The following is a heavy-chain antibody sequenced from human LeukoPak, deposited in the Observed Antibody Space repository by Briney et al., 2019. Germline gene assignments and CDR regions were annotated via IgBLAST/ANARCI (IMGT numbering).Heavy chain of an antibody. CDR1: GYTFTGYC. CDR2: INPNSGGT. J-gene: IGHJ5*02. D-gene: IGHD3-9*01. CDR3: ARDLRYPFGGFDP. V-gene: IGHV1-2*02. Sequence: ASVKVSCKASGYTFTGYCMHWVRQAPGQGLEWMGWINPNSGGTNYAQKFQGSVTMTRDTSISTAYMELSRLRSDDTAVYYCARDLRYPFGGFDPWGQGTLVTVSS.